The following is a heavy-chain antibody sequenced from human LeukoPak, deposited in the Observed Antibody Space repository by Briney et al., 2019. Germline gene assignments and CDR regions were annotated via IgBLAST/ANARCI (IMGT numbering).Heavy chain of an antibody. D-gene: IGHD3-3*01. Sequence: GGSLRLSCAASGFTFSSYGMHWVRQAPGKGLEGVAVIWYDGSNKYYADSVKGRFTISRDNSKNTLYLQMNSLRAEDTAVYYCARDTYYDFWKGYGMDVWGQGTTVTVSS. CDR1: GFTFSSYG. CDR3: ARDTYYDFWKGYGMDV. V-gene: IGHV3-33*01. J-gene: IGHJ6*02. CDR2: IWYDGSNK.